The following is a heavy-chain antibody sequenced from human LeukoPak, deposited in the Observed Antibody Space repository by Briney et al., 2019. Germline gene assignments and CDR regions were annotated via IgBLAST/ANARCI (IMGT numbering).Heavy chain of an antibody. CDR1: GYTFTGYY. Sequence: GASVKVSCKASGYTFTGYYIHSVRPAPGQGLEWMGWINPTGGGTNYADNFQGRVTMTRDTSIGTAYMDLSRLRSDDTAVYYCARHVGYSNWFDPWGQGTLVTVSS. J-gene: IGHJ5*02. V-gene: IGHV1-2*07. CDR2: INPTGGGT. CDR3: ARHVGYSNWFDP. D-gene: IGHD2-15*01.